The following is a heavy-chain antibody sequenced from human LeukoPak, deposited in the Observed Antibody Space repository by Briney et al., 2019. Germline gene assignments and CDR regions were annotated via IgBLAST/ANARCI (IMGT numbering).Heavy chain of an antibody. V-gene: IGHV3-66*01. J-gene: IGHJ4*02. CDR1: GLTVSSNY. CDR3: ARGTYYYDSSGYYSDY. D-gene: IGHD3-22*01. CDR2: IYSGGGT. Sequence: TGGSLRLSCAASGLTVSSNYMSWVRQAPGKGLEWVSVIYSGGGTYYADSVKGRFTISRDNSKNTLYLQMNSPRAEDTAVYYCARGTYYYDSSGYYSDYWGQGTLVTVSS.